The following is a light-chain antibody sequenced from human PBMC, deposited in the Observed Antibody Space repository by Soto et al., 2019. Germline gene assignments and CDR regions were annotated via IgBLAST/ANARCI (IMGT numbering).Light chain of an antibody. CDR1: SSNIGNNG. CDR2: YDD. Sequence: QSVLTQPPSVSEAPRQRVTISCSGSSSNIGNNGVNWYQQFPGKAPKLLIYYDDLLPSGVSDRFSGSKSGTSASLAISGLQSEDEADYYCAAWDDSLNVVVFGGGTKLTVL. V-gene: IGLV1-36*01. J-gene: IGLJ2*01. CDR3: AAWDDSLNVVV.